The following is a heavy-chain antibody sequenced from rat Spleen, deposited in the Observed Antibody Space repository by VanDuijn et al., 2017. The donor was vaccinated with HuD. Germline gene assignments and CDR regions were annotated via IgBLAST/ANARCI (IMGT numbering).Heavy chain of an antibody. V-gene: IGHV5-22*01. CDR3: ARHGSSSSYFDY. Sequence: EVQLVESGGGLVQPGRSLKLSCAASGFTFSNYYMAWVRQAPKKGLEWVASISYDGSSIYYRDSVKGRITISRDNAKTTLYLQMNSLRSEDTATYYCARHGSSSSYFDYWGQGVMVTVSS. J-gene: IGHJ2*01. D-gene: IGHD1-2*01. CDR2: ISYDGSSI. CDR1: GFTFSNYY.